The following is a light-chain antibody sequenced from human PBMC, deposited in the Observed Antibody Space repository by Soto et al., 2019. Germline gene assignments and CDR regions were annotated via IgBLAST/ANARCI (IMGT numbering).Light chain of an antibody. V-gene: IGKV1-5*01. J-gene: IGKJ4*01. CDR2: DAS. CDR1: HSITSW. CDR3: QQYGSSPLT. Sequence: DIQMTQSPSTLSASVGDRVTITSRASHSITSWLAWYQQKPGKAPKLLIYDASSLESGVPSRFSGSGSGTEFTLTISSLQPDDFAVYYCQQYGSSPLTFGGGTKVDIK.